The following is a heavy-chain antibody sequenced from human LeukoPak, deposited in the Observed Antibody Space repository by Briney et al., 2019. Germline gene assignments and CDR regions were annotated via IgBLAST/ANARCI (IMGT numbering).Heavy chain of an antibody. V-gene: IGHV1-18*01. CDR2: ISAYNGNT. CDR1: GYTFTSYG. J-gene: IGHJ4*02. Sequence: ATVKVSCKASGYTFTSYGISWVRQAPGQGLEWMGWISAYNGNTNYAQKLQGRVTMTTDTSTSTAYMELRSLRSDDTAVYYCARENVIDSYGVIDYWGQGTLVTVSS. D-gene: IGHD5-18*01. CDR3: ARENVIDSYGVIDY.